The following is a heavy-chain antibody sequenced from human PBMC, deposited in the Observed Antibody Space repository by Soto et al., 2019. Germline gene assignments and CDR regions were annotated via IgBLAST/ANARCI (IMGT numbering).Heavy chain of an antibody. CDR3: ARDVLSPYYYGMDV. CDR1: GFTFSSYA. CDR2: ISYDGSNK. J-gene: IGHJ6*02. Sequence: QVQLVESGGGVDQPGRSLRLSCAASGFTFSSYAMHWVRQAPGKGLEWVAVISYDGSNKYYADSVKGRFTISRDNSKNTLYLQMNSLRAEDTAVYYCARDVLSPYYYGMDVWGQGTTVTVSS. D-gene: IGHD3-10*02. V-gene: IGHV3-30-3*01.